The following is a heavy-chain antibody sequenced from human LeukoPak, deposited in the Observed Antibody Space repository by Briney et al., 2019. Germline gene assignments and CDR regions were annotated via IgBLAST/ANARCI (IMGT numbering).Heavy chain of an antibody. D-gene: IGHD2-2*02. Sequence: GGSLRLSCAASGSTFSSYAMSWVRQAPGKGLEWVSAISGSGGSTYYADSVKGRFTISRDNSKNTLYLQMNSLRAEDTAVYYCAKGTRSSTSCYTDYWGQGTLVTVSS. V-gene: IGHV3-23*01. CDR3: AKGTRSSTSCYTDY. CDR2: ISGSGGST. CDR1: GSTFSSYA. J-gene: IGHJ4*02.